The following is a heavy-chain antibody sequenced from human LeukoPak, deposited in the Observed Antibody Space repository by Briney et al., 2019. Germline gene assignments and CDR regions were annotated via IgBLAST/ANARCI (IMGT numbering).Heavy chain of an antibody. D-gene: IGHD6-13*01. Sequence: SETLSLTCTVSGGSISSSSYYWGWIRQPPGKRLEWIGSIYYSGSTYYNPSLKSRVTISVDTSKNRFSLKLSSVTAADTALYYCARQAYSSTWYIDYWGQGTLVTVSS. J-gene: IGHJ4*02. CDR3: ARQAYSSTWYIDY. CDR1: GGSISSSSYY. V-gene: IGHV4-39*01. CDR2: IYYSGST.